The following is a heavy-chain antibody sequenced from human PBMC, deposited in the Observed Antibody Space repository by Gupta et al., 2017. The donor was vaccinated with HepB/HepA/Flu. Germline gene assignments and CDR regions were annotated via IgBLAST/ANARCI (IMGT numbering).Heavy chain of an antibody. D-gene: IGHD2-2*01. CDR2: ISSGGGST. CDR3: AREPEYLNGWYFDL. Sequence: ELRLLESGGGLVQPGGSLRLSCVASGFTLSNYAMSWVRQAPGKGLEWVSSISSGGGSTYSTDSVKGRLTVSRDNSKNTLYLQMNSLSAVDTAVYYCAREPEYLNGWYFDLWGRGTLVSVS. CDR1: GFTLSNYA. J-gene: IGHJ2*01. V-gene: IGHV3-23*01.